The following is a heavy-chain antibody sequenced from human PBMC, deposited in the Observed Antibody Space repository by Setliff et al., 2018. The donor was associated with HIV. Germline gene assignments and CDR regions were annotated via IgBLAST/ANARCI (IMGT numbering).Heavy chain of an antibody. D-gene: IGHD4-17*01. CDR1: GFTFSSYD. CDR2: IGTAGDT. J-gene: IGHJ4*02. CDR3: AKAQKDLMTTMIITGYYFDY. V-gene: IGHV3-13*01. Sequence: LRLSCAASGFTFSSYDMHWVRQATGKGLEWVSAIGTAGDTYYPGSVKGRFTISRENAKNSLYLQMNSLRAGDTAVYYCAKAQKDLMTTMIITGYYFDYWGQGTLVTVSS.